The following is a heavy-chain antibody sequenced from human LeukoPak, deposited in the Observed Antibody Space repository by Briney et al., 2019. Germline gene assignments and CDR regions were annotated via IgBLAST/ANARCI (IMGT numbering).Heavy chain of an antibody. Sequence: GGSLRLSCSASGFAFSRFAMTWVRHLPGKGLDWVSTISGNGHQTYYGDSVKGRFSVSRDNSKNILYLQMDSLRADDSALYYCAQDANYYDSSGFFIPFDYCGQGTLVTVSS. CDR3: AQDANYYDSSGFFIPFDY. CDR2: ISGNGHQT. CDR1: GFAFSRFA. J-gene: IGHJ4*02. D-gene: IGHD3-22*01. V-gene: IGHV3-23*01.